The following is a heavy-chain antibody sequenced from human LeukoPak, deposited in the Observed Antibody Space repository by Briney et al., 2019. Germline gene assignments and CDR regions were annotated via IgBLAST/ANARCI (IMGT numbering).Heavy chain of an antibody. CDR3: AKETIRWKDSRKTYYYYYGMDV. Sequence: GGSLRLSCAASGFTFSSYAMSWVRQAPGKGLEWVSAISGSGGSTYYADSVKGRFTISRDNSKNTLHLQMNSLRAEDTAVYYCAKETIRWKDSRKTYYYYYGMDVWGQGTTVTVSS. CDR1: GFTFSSYA. CDR2: ISGSGGST. D-gene: IGHD3-22*01. V-gene: IGHV3-23*01. J-gene: IGHJ6*02.